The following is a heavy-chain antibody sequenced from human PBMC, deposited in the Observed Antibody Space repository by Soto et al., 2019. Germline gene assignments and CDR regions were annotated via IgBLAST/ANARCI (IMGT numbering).Heavy chain of an antibody. Sequence: QVQLVESGGGVVQPGRSLRLSCAASGFTFSSYGMHWVREAPGKGLGLVADIWYDGSNKYYADCVKGRFTISRDNSKNTLYLQMNSLRAEDTAVYYCARDGYCSGGSCYSVPVFDYWGQGTLVTVSS. J-gene: IGHJ4*02. CDR3: ARDGYCSGGSCYSVPVFDY. V-gene: IGHV3-33*01. D-gene: IGHD2-15*01. CDR1: GFTFSSYG. CDR2: IWYDGSNK.